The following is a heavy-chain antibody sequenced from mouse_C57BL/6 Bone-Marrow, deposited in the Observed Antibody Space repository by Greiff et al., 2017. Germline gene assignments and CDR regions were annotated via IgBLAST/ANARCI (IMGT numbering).Heavy chain of an antibody. CDR3: AIGSSDYVPGY. CDR1: GYTFTSYW. D-gene: IGHD3-2*02. J-gene: IGHJ2*01. CDR2: IHPCDSGT. V-gene: IGHV1-74*01. Sequence: VQLQQSGAELVKPGASVKVSCKASGYTFTSYWMHWVKQRPGQGLEWIGRIHPCDSGTNYTQKFKGKATLTVDKSSSTAYMQLSSLTSEDSAVYYCAIGSSDYVPGYWGQGTTLTVSS.